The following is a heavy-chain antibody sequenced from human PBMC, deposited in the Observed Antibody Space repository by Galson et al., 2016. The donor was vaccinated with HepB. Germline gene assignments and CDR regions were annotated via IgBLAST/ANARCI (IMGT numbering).Heavy chain of an antibody. CDR3: ARLAGYSYS. V-gene: IGHV4-31*03. J-gene: IGHJ4*02. Sequence: TLSLTCTVSGGSISTSGYYWTWIRQHPGKGLEWIGYIYYSGSTYYNPSLKSRVIITVDTPKNQFSLKLTPVTARDTAVYYCARLAGYSYSWGQGTLVTVSS. CDR2: IYYSGST. CDR1: GGSISTSGYY. D-gene: IGHD6-19*01.